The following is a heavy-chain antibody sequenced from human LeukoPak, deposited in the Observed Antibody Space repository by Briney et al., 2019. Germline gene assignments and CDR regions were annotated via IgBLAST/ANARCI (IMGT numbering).Heavy chain of an antibody. V-gene: IGHV3-48*02. Sequence: GGSLTLSCAASGFSFSSDTMNWVRQAPGKGLEWVSHIGTSSSTVYYADSVKGRFTISRDNAKNSLYLQMSGLRDEDTAVYYCAREMGTTSDSWGQGTLVAVSS. CDR2: IGTSSSTV. CDR1: GFSFSSDT. D-gene: IGHD1-7*01. J-gene: IGHJ4*02. CDR3: AREMGTTSDS.